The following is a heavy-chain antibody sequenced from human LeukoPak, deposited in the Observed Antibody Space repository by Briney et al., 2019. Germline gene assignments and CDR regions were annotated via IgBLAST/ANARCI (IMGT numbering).Heavy chain of an antibody. CDR1: GFTFSSYG. CDR2: IRYDGSNK. J-gene: IGHJ5*02. CDR3: AKSYRTYYYDSSGYANWFDP. Sequence: TGGSLRLSCAASGFTFSSYGMHWVRQAPGKGLEWVAFIRYDGSNKYYADSVKGRFTISRDNSKNTLYLQMNSLRAEDTAVYYCAKSYRTYYYDSSGYANWFDPWGQGTLVTVSS. D-gene: IGHD3-22*01. V-gene: IGHV3-30*02.